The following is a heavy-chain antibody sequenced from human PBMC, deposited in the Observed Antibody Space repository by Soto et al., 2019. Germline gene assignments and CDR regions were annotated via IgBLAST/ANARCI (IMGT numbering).Heavy chain of an antibody. J-gene: IGHJ4*02. CDR1: GFTFDDYT. CDR3: AKDGSRIAAAVIDY. Sequence: GGSLRLSCAASGFTFDDYTMHWVRQAPGKGLEWVSLISWDGGSTYYADSVKGRFTISRDNSKNSLYLQMNSLRTEDTALYYCAKDGSRIAAAVIDYWGQGTLVTVSS. CDR2: ISWDGGST. D-gene: IGHD6-13*01. V-gene: IGHV3-43*01.